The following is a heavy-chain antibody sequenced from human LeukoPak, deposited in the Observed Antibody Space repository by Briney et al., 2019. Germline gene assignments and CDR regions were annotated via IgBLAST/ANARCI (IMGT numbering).Heavy chain of an antibody. V-gene: IGHV3-23*01. CDR2: ISGSGGST. CDR3: VRGTMIVVVINPPFDY. D-gene: IGHD3-22*01. J-gene: IGHJ4*02. Sequence: PGGSLRLSCAASGFTFSSYAMSWVRQAPGKGLEWVSAISGSGGSTYYADSVKGRFTISRDNSKNTLYLQMNSLRAEDTAVYYCVRGTMIVVVINPPFDYWGQGTLVTVSS. CDR1: GFTFSSYA.